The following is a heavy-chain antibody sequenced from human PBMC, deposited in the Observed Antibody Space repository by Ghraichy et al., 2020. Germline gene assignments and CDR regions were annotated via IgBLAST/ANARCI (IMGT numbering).Heavy chain of an antibody. Sequence: SETLSLTCAVYGGSFSGYHWTWIRQPPGKGLEWIGEIRHGGGTNYSPSLKSRVTISLDTSKNQFSLKLSSVIAADTAVYYCARPGGGNAFDIWGQGTMVTVSS. J-gene: IGHJ3*02. CDR2: IRHGGGT. V-gene: IGHV4-34*01. CDR1: GGSFSGYH. D-gene: IGHD1-1*01. CDR3: ARPGGGNAFDI.